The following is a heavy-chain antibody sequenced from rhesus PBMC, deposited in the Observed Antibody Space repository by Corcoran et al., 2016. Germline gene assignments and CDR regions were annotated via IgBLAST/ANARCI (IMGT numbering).Heavy chain of an antibody. D-gene: IGHD3-9*01. Sequence: QVQLQESGPGLVKPSETLSLTCAVSGGSISDDYYWSWLRQPPGKGLEWIGYSYGSGGGTNYNPSLRNRVTISIDTSKNQFSLKLSSVTAADTAVYYCAREGDDYGYYYFDYWGQGVLVTVSS. CDR1: GGSISDDYY. J-gene: IGHJ4*01. CDR2: SYGSGGGT. V-gene: IGHV4-106*01. CDR3: AREGDDYGYYYFDY.